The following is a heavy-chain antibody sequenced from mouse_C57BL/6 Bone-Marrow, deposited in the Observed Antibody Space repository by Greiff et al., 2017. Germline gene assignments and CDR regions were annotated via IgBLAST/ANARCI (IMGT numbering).Heavy chain of an antibody. CDR2: ISYDGSN. CDR3: ARAVDGSYWYFDV. V-gene: IGHV3-6*01. J-gene: IGHJ1*03. CDR1: GYSITSGYY. Sequence: EVQVVESGPGLVKPSQSLSLTCSVTGYSITSGYYWNWIRQFPGNKLEWMGYISYDGSNNYNPSLKNRISITRDPSKNQFFLKLNSVTTEDTATYYCARAVDGSYWYFDVWGTGTTVTVSS. D-gene: IGHD2-3*01.